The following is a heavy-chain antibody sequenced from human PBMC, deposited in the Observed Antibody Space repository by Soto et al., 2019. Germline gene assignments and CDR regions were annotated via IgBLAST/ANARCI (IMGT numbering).Heavy chain of an antibody. CDR2: IYPGDSDA. D-gene: IGHD3-10*01. CDR1: GYNFGSYW. J-gene: IGHJ4*02. Sequence: HGESLKISCEGSGYNFGSYWIGWVRQMPGKGLEWMGTIYPGDSDATYSPSFQGQVTISADKSIRTAYLQWSSLKASDTAIYYCARQNYYGRRYFDYWGQGTLVTVS. V-gene: IGHV5-51*01. CDR3: ARQNYYGRRYFDY.